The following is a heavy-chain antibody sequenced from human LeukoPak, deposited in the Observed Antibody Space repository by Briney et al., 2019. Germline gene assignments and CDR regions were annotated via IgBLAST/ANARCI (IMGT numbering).Heavy chain of an antibody. D-gene: IGHD6-19*01. CDR2: NYYGGST. CDR1: GGSISSYY. J-gene: IGHJ4*02. Sequence: KPSETLSLTCTVSGGSISSYYWSWIRQPPGKGLEWIGYNYYGGSTNYNPSLKSRVTISVDTSKNQFSLKLRSVTAADTAVYYCARVGGGSSGWYPWGQGTPVTVSS. CDR3: ARVGGGSSGWYP. V-gene: IGHV4-59*01.